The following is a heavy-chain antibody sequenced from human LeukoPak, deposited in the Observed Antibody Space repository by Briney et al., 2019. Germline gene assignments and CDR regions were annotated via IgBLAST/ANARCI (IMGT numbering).Heavy chain of an antibody. CDR2: ISNDGSRK. CDR1: GFTFSRHG. V-gene: IGHV3-30*03. D-gene: IGHD2/OR15-2a*01. Sequence: GSLRLSCAPSGFTFSRHGMHWVRQAPGKGLEWVAIISNDGSRKYYAHSVEGRFTISRDNSKNTLYLQMDSLRAEDTAVYYCARNRAWNYFDYWGQGTLVTVSS. J-gene: IGHJ4*02. CDR3: ARNRAWNYFDY.